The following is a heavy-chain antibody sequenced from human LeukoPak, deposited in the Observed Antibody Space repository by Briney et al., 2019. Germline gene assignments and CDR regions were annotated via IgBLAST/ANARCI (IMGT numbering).Heavy chain of an antibody. V-gene: IGHV4-39*07. Sequence: SETLSLTCTVSGGSIRSSYYYWGWLRQPPGKGLEWIGEIYHSGSTNYNPSLKSRVTISVDKSKNQFSLKLSSVTAADTAVYYCARRIVGANPFDYWGQGTLVTVSS. D-gene: IGHD1-26*01. J-gene: IGHJ4*02. CDR3: ARRIVGANPFDY. CDR2: IYHSGST. CDR1: GGSIRSSYYY.